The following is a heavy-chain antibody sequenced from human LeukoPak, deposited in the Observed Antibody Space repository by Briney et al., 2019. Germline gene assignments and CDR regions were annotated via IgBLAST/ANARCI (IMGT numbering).Heavy chain of an antibody. CDR2: IVVGSGNT. V-gene: IGHV1-58*02. CDR3: AADPRTTGAYAVRGVIGVF. J-gene: IGHJ4*02. Sequence: SVKVSFKASGFTFTNSAMQWVRQARGQRLEGIGWIVVGSGNTNYAQKFQERVTISRDMSTGTAYMELSSLRSEDTAVYYCAADPRTTGAYAVRGVIGVFWGQGTLVTVSS. D-gene: IGHD3-10*01. CDR1: GFTFTNSA.